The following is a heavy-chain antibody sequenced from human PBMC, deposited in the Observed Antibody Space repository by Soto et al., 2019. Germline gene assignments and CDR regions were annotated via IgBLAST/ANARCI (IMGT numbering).Heavy chain of an antibody. J-gene: IGHJ4*02. Sequence: EVQLLESGGGLVQPGGSLRLSCAASGFTFSSYAMSWVRQSPGKGLEWVSAISGSGGSTYYADSVKGRFTISRDNSKNTLYLQMNSLRAEDTAVYYCAKIGGPAVAGTFAADYWGQGTLVTVSS. CDR3: AKIGGPAVAGTFAADY. CDR2: ISGSGGST. CDR1: GFTFSSYA. V-gene: IGHV3-23*01. D-gene: IGHD6-19*01.